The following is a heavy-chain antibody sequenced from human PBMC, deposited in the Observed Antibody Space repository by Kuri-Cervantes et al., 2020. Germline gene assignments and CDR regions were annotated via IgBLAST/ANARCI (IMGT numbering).Heavy chain of an antibody. CDR3: ARHRGNTYGKMWDFDY. CDR2: IYHSGST. CDR1: GYSISSGYY. V-gene: IGHV4-38-2*01. Sequence: SQTLSLTCAISGYSISSGYYWGWIRQPPGKGLEWIGSIYHSGSTYYNPSLKSRVTISVDTSKNQFSLRMSSVTAADTAVYYCARHRGNTYGKMWDFDYWGQGNLVTVSS. J-gene: IGHJ4*02. D-gene: IGHD5-18*01.